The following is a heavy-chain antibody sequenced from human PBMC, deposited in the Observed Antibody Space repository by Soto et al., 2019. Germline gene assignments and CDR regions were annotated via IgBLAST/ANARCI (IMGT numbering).Heavy chain of an antibody. J-gene: IGHJ4*02. CDR1: GYTLTELS. CDR2: FDPEDGET. CDR3: ASRRIGASLTLLAAATLDY. Sequence: QVQLVQSGAEVKKPGASVKVSCKVSGYTLTELSMHWVRQAPGKGLEWMGGFDPEDGETIYAQKFQGRVTMTEGTSTDTAYMELSSLRSEDTAVYYCASRRIGASLTLLAAATLDYWGQGTLVTVSS. D-gene: IGHD6-13*01. V-gene: IGHV1-24*01.